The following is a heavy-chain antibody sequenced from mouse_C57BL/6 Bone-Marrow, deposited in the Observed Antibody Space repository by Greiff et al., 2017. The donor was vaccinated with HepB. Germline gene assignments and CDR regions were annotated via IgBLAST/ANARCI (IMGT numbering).Heavy chain of an antibody. J-gene: IGHJ3*01. CDR1: GYSITSGYY. D-gene: IGHD2-4*01. CDR2: ISYDGSN. Sequence: VQLKESGPGLVKPSQSLSLTCSVTGYSITSGYYWNWIRQFPGNKLEWMGYISYDGSNNYNPSLKNRISITRDTSKNQFFLKLNSVTTEDTATYYCARAYDYEAWFAYWGQGTLVTVSA. V-gene: IGHV3-6*01. CDR3: ARAYDYEAWFAY.